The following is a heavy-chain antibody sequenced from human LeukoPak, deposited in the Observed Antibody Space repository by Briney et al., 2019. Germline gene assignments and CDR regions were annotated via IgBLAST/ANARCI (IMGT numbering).Heavy chain of an antibody. Sequence: PGGTLRLSCAASGFTFSSYWMSWVRQAPGKGLEWVANIKEDGGEKYYVDSVKGRFTISRDSAKNSLYLQMNSLRAEDTAVYYCARKITVAGINWYFDLWGRGTLVTVSS. D-gene: IGHD6-19*01. CDR3: ARKITVAGINWYFDL. V-gene: IGHV3-7*01. J-gene: IGHJ2*01. CDR2: IKEDGGEK. CDR1: GFTFSSYW.